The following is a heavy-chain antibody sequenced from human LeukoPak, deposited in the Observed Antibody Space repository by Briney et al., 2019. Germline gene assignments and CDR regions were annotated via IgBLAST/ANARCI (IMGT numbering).Heavy chain of an antibody. CDR3: AKDLPASGWAFDY. V-gene: IGHV3-23*01. Sequence: ADSVKDRFTISRDNSQNTLYLQMNSLRADDTAVYYCAKDLPASGWAFDYWGQGTLVTVSS. D-gene: IGHD6-19*01. J-gene: IGHJ4*02.